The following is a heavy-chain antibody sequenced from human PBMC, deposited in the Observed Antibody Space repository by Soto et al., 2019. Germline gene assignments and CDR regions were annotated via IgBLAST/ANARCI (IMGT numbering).Heavy chain of an antibody. J-gene: IGHJ4*02. V-gene: IGHV3-74*03. D-gene: IGHD3-16*01. Sequence: EVSLVEAGGGLVQPGGSLRLSCAASGFIFKNYWIHWVRQSPEKGLLWVSRSDSHGSSTTYADPVRGRLTISRDNANNTVYLQMTGLRADDTDIYFCARGGEDARWAMDSWGRGTVVTVSS. CDR1: GFIFKNYW. CDR2: SDSHGSST. CDR3: ARGGEDARWAMDS.